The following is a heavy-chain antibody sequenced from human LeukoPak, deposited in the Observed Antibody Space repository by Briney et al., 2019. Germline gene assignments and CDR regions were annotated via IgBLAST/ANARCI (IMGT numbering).Heavy chain of an antibody. D-gene: IGHD6-19*01. V-gene: IGHV3-30*18. J-gene: IGHJ4*02. Sequence: GGSLRLSCAASGFSFSSYGMHGVRQAPGKGLEWVAVISYDGSNKYYADSVKGRFTISRDNSKNTLYLQMNSLRAEDTAVYYCAKAPSSGWSPFDYWGQGTLVTVSS. CDR3: AKAPSSGWSPFDY. CDR1: GFSFSSYG. CDR2: ISYDGSNK.